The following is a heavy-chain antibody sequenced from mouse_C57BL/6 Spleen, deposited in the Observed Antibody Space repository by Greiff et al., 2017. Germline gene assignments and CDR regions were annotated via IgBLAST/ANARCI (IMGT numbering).Heavy chain of an antibody. D-gene: IGHD1-1*01. CDR3: ARSSSSYYAMDY. CDR1: GYAFSSYW. Sequence: VMLVESGAELVKPGASVKISCKASGYAFSSYWMNWVKQRPGKGLEWIGQIYPGDGDTNYNGKFKGKATLTADKSSSTAYMQLSSLTSEDSAVYFCARSSSSYYAMDYWGQGTSVTVSS. V-gene: IGHV1-80*01. CDR2: IYPGDGDT. J-gene: IGHJ4*01.